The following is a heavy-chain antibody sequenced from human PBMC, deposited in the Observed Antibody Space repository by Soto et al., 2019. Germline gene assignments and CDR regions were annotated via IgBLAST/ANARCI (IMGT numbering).Heavy chain of an antibody. CDR1: GYTFTSYA. J-gene: IGHJ5*02. D-gene: IGHD2-2*03. Sequence: AASVKVSCKASGYTFTSYAMHWVRQAPGQRLEWMGWINAGNGNTKYSQKFQGRVTITRDTSASTAYMELSSLRSEDTAVYYCAREEHGYCSSTSCYFEVEYWFDPWGQGTLVTVSS. CDR3: AREEHGYCSSTSCYFEVEYWFDP. CDR2: INAGNGNT. V-gene: IGHV1-3*01.